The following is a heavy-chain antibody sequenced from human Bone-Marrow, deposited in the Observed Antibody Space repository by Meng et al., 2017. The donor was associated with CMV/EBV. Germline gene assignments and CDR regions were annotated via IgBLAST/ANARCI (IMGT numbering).Heavy chain of an antibody. V-gene: IGHV1-2*02. CDR1: GYTFTGYY. J-gene: IGHJ4*02. D-gene: IGHD4-11*01. Sequence: QVQLGQSGAEVKKPGASVRVSCKASGYTFTGYYLHWVRQAPGQGLEWMGWINPNSGDTNYAQNFQGRVTMTRDTSLATAYMELSSLRSDDTAVYYCARGRSTGFDYWGQGALVTVSS. CDR2: INPNSGDT. CDR3: ARGRSTGFDY.